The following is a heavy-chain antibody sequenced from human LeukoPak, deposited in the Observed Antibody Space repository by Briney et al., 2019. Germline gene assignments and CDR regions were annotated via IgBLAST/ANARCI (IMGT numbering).Heavy chain of an antibody. J-gene: IGHJ4*02. CDR3: ARSDSSGYLEAY. CDR1: GFIFSAHY. D-gene: IGHD3-22*01. V-gene: IGHV3-72*01. CDR2: VRNKANSYTT. Sequence: GGSLRLSCVDSGFIFSAHYMDWVRQAPGKGLECVGRVRNKANSYTTEYAASVKDRFIISRDDSKSSLYLQMNSLKIEDTAVYYSARSDSSGYLEAYWGQGTLVTVSS.